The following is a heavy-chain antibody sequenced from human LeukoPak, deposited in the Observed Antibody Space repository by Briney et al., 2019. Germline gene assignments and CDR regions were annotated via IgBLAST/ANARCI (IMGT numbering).Heavy chain of an antibody. Sequence: PSETLSLTCTVSGGSISGYYWSWLRQPPGKGLEWIRYIYYIGSTNYNPSLKSRVSMSVDRSTNQFFLKVRSVTAADTAMYYCARASPHPWIRATADLDYWGQGALVTVSS. CDR1: GGSISGYY. D-gene: IGHD6-13*01. V-gene: IGHV4-59*12. J-gene: IGHJ4*02. CDR2: IYYIGST. CDR3: ARASPHPWIRATADLDY.